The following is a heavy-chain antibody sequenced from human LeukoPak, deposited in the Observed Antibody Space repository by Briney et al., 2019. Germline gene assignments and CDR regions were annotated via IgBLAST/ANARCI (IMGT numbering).Heavy chain of an antibody. Sequence: PSETLSLTCAVSGHSISSGYYWGWIRQPPGKGLEWIGSIYHSGSTYYNPSLKSRVTISVDTSKNQFSLKLSSVTAADTAVYYCARHVAILPPFDYWGQGTLVTVSS. V-gene: IGHV4-38-2*01. D-gene: IGHD2-15*01. J-gene: IGHJ4*02. CDR2: IYHSGST. CDR1: GHSISSGYY. CDR3: ARHVAILPPFDY.